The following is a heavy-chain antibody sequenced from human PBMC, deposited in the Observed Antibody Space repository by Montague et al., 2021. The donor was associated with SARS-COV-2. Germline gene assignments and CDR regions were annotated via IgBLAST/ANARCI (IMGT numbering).Heavy chain of an antibody. CDR3: ARDSKPDWVPYWYFDL. J-gene: IGHJ2*01. Sequence: SLRLSCSASGFTVSSNYMSWVRQAPGKGLEWVSVIYSGGSTYYAXSVKGRFTISRDNSKNTLYLQMNSLRAEDTAVYYCARDSKPDWVPYWYFDLWGRGTLVTVSS. CDR2: IYSGGST. CDR1: GFTVSSNY. D-gene: IGHD3-9*01. V-gene: IGHV3-53*01.